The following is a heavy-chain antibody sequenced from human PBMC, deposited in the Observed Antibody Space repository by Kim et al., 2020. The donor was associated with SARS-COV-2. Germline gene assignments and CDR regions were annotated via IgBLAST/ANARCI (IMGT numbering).Heavy chain of an antibody. J-gene: IGHJ4*02. CDR3: ASDRAVLRY. D-gene: IGHD6-19*01. V-gene: IGHV3-23*01. CDR2: GST. Sequence: GSTYYADSVKGRVTISRDNSKNTLYLQMNSLRAEDTAVYYCASDRAVLRYWGQGTLVTVSS.